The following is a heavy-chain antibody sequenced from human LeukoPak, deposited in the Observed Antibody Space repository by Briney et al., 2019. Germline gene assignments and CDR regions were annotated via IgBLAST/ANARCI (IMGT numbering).Heavy chain of an antibody. CDR1: VYSFTTYD. V-gene: IGHV1-8*01. CDR3: ARVAGSIDY. CDR2: TNSKSGYT. D-gene: IGHD1-26*01. Sequence: ASVKVSCKASVYSFTTYDINWVRQATGQGLEWMGWTNSKSGYTGYAQKFQGRVTMSRDTSTSTAYMELSSLRSEDTAVYYCARVAGSIDYWGQGTLVTVSS. J-gene: IGHJ4*02.